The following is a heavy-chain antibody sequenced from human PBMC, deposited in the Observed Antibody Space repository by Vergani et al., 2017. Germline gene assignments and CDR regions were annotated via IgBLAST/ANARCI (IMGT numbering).Heavy chain of an antibody. CDR3: AVEIYDYGGSRDFDY. CDR2: ISASGAPT. D-gene: IGHD4-23*01. Sequence: EVHLLESGGGLIQPGGSLRISCAASGFTFDNYAMTWVRQAPGKGLQWVSGISASGAPTYYADSVKGRVTISRDNSKNTLYLQMNSLKKEDTAVYRCAVEIYDYGGSRDFDYWGQGTLVVVSS. V-gene: IGHV3-23*01. J-gene: IGHJ4*02. CDR1: GFTFDNYA.